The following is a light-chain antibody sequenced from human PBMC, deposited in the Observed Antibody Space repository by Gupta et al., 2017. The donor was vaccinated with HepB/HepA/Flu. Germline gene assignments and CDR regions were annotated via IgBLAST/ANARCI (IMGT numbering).Light chain of an antibody. Sequence: SSELTQDPAVSVALGQTVRITCQGDSLRSYYASWDQQKPGQAPVLVIYGKNNRPSGIPDRFSGSSSGNTASLTITGAQAEDEADYYCNSGDSSGNHLVVGGGTKLTVL. CDR3: NSGDSSGNHLV. CDR2: GKN. CDR1: SLRSYY. V-gene: IGLV3-19*01. J-gene: IGLJ2*01.